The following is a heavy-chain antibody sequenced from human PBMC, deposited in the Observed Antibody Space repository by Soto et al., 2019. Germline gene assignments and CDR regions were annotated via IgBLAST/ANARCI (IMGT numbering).Heavy chain of an antibody. CDR1: GFTFSRYD. V-gene: IGHV3-30*18. J-gene: IGHJ4*02. CDR3: VKGRGGADEFDS. Sequence: QVQLVESGGGVVQPGRSLRLSCAGAGFTFSRYDMHWVRQAPDKGLEWVALISYDGSSTYSAESVKGRFTISRDNSKNTLYLQTNSLRPEDTGVYYCVKGRGGADEFDSWGQGTPVTVSS. D-gene: IGHD3-10*01. CDR2: ISYDGSST.